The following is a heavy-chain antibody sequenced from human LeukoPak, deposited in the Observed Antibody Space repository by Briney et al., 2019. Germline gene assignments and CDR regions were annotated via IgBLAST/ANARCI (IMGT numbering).Heavy chain of an antibody. V-gene: IGHV4-59*08. CDR3: ARHPFATPFDH. J-gene: IGHJ4*02. CDR2: VFYTGDT. CDR1: GAPISSFY. Sequence: PSETLSLTCAVSGAPISSFYWSWIRQPPGKGLEWIGYVFYTGDTNYNPSLKSRVTVSLDTFKSQVSLSLTSVTAADTAVYYCARHPFATPFDHWGRGTLVTVSS.